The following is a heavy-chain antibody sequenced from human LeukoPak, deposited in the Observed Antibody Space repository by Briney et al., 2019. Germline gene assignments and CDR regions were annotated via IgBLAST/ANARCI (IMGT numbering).Heavy chain of an antibody. J-gene: IGHJ4*02. CDR1: GYTFTSYG. D-gene: IGHD6-19*01. Sequence: ASVKVSCKASGYTFTSYGISWVRQAPGQGLEWMGWINPNSGGTNYAQKFQGRVTMTRDTSISTAYMELSRLRSDDTAVYYCARAIAVAGRDYFDYWGQGTLVTVSS. V-gene: IGHV1-2*02. CDR2: INPNSGGT. CDR3: ARAIAVAGRDYFDY.